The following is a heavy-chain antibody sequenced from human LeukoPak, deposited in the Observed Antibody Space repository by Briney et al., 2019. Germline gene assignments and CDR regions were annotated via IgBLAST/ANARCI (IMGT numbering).Heavy chain of an antibody. CDR2: IYTSGST. D-gene: IGHD3-10*01. CDR3: ARAHGITMVRGVLYYFDY. V-gene: IGHV4-4*07. Sequence: SETLSLTCTVSGGSISSYYWGWIRQPAGKGLEWIGRIYTSGSTNYNPSLKSRVTMSVHTSKNQFSLKLSSVTAADTAVYYCARAHGITMVRGVLYYFDYWGQGTLVTVSS. J-gene: IGHJ4*02. CDR1: GGSISSYY.